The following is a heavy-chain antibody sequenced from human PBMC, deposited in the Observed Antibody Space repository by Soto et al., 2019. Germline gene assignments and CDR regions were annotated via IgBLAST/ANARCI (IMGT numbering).Heavy chain of an antibody. CDR1: GFTVSSNY. V-gene: IGHV3-53*04. Sequence: HPGGSLRLSCAASGFTVSSNYMSWVRQAPGKGLEWVSVIYSGGSTYYADSVKGRFTISRHNSKNTLYLQMNSLRAEDTAVYYCARESPVSWYDYGDYEGGGRDGRAVWGQGPTVTVSS. CDR2: IYSGGST. CDR3: ARESPVSWYDYGDYEGGGRDGRAV. J-gene: IGHJ6*02. D-gene: IGHD4-17*01.